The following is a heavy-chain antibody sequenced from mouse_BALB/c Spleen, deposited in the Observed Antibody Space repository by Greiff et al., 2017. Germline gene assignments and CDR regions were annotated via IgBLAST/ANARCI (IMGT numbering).Heavy chain of an antibody. CDR1: GYTFTSYY. Sequence: VQLQQSGPELVKPGASVRISCKASGYTFTSYYIHWVKQRPGQGLEWIGWIYPGNVNTKYNEKFKGKATLTADKSSSTAYMQLSSLTSEDSAVYCCARGVLSPYYYAMDYWGQGTSVTVSS. CDR2: IYPGNVNT. CDR3: ARGVLSPYYYAMDY. D-gene: IGHD1-1*02. J-gene: IGHJ4*01. V-gene: IGHV1S56*01.